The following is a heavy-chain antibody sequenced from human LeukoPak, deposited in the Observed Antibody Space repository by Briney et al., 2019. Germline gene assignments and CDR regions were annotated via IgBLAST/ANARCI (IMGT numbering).Heavy chain of an antibody. CDR2: IRWDRGNI. CDR1: GFTFYDYA. J-gene: IGHJ3*02. CDR3: APLLLRYYDSSADAFDI. D-gene: IGHD3-22*01. Sequence: GGSLRLSCAASGFTFYDYAMHWVRQAPGEGVEGVSDIRWDRGNIVYTDSVKGRFTISRENDKNTLYLQKHSLRDEDTALYYCAPLLLRYYDSSADAFDIWGQGTMVTVSS. V-gene: IGHV3-9*01.